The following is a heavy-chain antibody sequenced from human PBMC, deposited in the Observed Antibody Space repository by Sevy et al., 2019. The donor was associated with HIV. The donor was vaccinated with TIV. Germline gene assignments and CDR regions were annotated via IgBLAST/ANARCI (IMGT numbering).Heavy chain of an antibody. CDR1: GYTFTSYG. D-gene: IGHD2-15*01. J-gene: IGHJ5*02. CDR3: AGGYCSGGSCPYWFDP. V-gene: IGHV1-18*01. Sequence: ASVKVSCKASGYTFTSYGISLVRQAPGQGLEWMGWISAYNGNTNYAQKLQGRVTMTTDTSTSTAYMELRSLRSDDTAVYYCAGGYCSGGSCPYWFDPWGQRTLVTVSS. CDR2: ISAYNGNT.